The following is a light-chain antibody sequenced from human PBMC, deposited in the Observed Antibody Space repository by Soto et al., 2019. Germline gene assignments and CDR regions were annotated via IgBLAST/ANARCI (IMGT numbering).Light chain of an antibody. CDR3: QEYNSHS. V-gene: IGKV1-5*01. J-gene: IGKJ4*01. Sequence: GCRLAITWRARQSINNWLAWYQQKPGKAPKPLISDASILESGVPSRFSGSGSGTEFTLTITSLQSDNFATYYCQEYNSHSFGGG. CDR2: DAS. CDR1: QSINNW.